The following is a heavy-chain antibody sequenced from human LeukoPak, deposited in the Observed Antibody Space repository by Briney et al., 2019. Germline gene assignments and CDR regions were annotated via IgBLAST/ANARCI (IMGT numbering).Heavy chain of an antibody. CDR2: ISGSGGST. D-gene: IGHD3-10*01. J-gene: IGHJ4*02. CDR3: AKDRITMVRGVMFDFDY. V-gene: IGHV3-23*01. CDR1: GFTFSSYA. Sequence: PGGSLRLSCAASGFTFSSYAMSWVRQAPGKGLEWVSAISGSGGSTYYADSVKGRFTISRDNSKNTLYLQMNSLRAEDTAVYYCAKDRITMVRGVMFDFDYWGQGTLVTVSS.